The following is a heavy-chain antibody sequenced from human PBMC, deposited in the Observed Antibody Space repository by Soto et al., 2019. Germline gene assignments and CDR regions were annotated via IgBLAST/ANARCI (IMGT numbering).Heavy chain of an antibody. V-gene: IGHV1-18*04. J-gene: IGHJ4*01. CDR1: GYTFRSYG. CDR2: ISAYNGDT. D-gene: IGHD3-22*01. Sequence: ASVKVSCKASGYTFRSYGISWVRQAPGQGLEWVGWISAYNGDTHYAPKFQDRITLTTETSTDTAYMEWRSLRLVDTAVYYCAIEWRRYYDSSGRIWFYWG. CDR3: AIEWRRYYDSSGRIWFY.